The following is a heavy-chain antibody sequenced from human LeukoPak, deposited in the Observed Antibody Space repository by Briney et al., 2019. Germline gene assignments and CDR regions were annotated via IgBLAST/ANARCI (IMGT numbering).Heavy chain of an antibody. Sequence: GRSLRLSCAASGFTFSSYGMHWVRQAPGKGLVWVSRISPDGTTTNYADSAEGRFTISRDNAKNTLYLQMNGLRDEDAAVYYCTRVLAGRSGLMDVWGRGTAITVSS. D-gene: IGHD2-8*02. CDR3: TRVLAGRSGLMDV. CDR2: ISPDGTTT. CDR1: GFTFSSYG. V-gene: IGHV3-74*01. J-gene: IGHJ6*02.